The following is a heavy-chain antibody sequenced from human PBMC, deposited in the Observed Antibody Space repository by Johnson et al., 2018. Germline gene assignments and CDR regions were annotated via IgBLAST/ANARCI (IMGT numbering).Heavy chain of an antibody. CDR3: ARDLLVGATDLFQH. J-gene: IGHJ1*01. Sequence: QVQLVQSGGGVVQPGRSLRLSCAASGFTFSNYDMDWVRQAPGKGLEWVAVISYHGSNKYYADSVKGRFTISRDNSKNTLYLQMNSLRAEDTAVYYCARDLLVGATDLFQHWGQGTLVTVSS. V-gene: IGHV3-30*03. CDR1: GFTFSNYD. CDR2: ISYHGSNK. D-gene: IGHD1-26*01.